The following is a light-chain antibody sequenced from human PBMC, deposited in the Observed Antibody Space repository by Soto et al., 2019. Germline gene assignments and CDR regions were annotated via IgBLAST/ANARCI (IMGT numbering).Light chain of an antibody. CDR3: QQYGSSPTWT. Sequence: EIVMTQSPATLSVSPGERATLSCRASQSVSSNLAWYQQKPGQAPRLLMYGASSRATGIPDRLSGSGSGTDFTLTISSLEFGDSAVYYCQQYGSSPTWTFGQGTKVDIK. V-gene: IGKV3-20*01. CDR1: QSVSSN. CDR2: GAS. J-gene: IGKJ1*01.